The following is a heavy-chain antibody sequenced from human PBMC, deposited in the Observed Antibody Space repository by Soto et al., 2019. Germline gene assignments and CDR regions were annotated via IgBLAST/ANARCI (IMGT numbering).Heavy chain of an antibody. Sequence: QVQLVQSGAEVRKPGASVKVSCKASGYTFTDYDINWVRQAPGQGLEWVGRMNPNSGRTDYAQKLQGRVTMTRDTSISTAYMELISLGFDDTAVYFCSTWGRNRWETGFFWGQGTLVTVSS. D-gene: IGHD3-9*01. CDR3: STWGRNRWETGFF. V-gene: IGHV1-8*01. CDR1: GYTFTDYD. CDR2: MNPNSGRT. J-gene: IGHJ4*02.